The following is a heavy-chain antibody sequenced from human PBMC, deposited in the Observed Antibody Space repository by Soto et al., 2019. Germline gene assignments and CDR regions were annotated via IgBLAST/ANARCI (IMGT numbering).Heavy chain of an antibody. Sequence: QVQLQESGPGLVKPSQTLSLTCTVSGGSISSGGYYWSWIRQHPGKGLAWIGYIYYSGSTYYNPSLKSRVTISVDTSKNQFSLKLSSVTAADTAVYYCARAADYGGNWFDPWGQGTLVTVSS. J-gene: IGHJ5*02. CDR1: GGSISSGGYY. CDR3: ARAADYGGNWFDP. V-gene: IGHV4-31*03. CDR2: IYYSGST. D-gene: IGHD4-17*01.